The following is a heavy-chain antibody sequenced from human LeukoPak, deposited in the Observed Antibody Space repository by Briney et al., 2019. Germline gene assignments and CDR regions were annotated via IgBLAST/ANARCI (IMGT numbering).Heavy chain of an antibody. J-gene: IGHJ4*02. Sequence: SETLSLTCAVYGGSFSGYYWSWIRQPPGKGLEWIGEINHSGSTNYNPSLKSRVTISVDTSKNQFSLKLSSVTAADTAVYYRARESAVGVSQYYFDYWGQGTLVTVSS. CDR1: GGSFSGYY. V-gene: IGHV4-34*01. CDR2: INHSGST. D-gene: IGHD6-13*01. CDR3: ARESAVGVSQYYFDY.